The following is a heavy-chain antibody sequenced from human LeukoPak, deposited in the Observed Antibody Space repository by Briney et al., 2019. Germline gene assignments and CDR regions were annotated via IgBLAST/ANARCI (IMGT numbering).Heavy chain of an antibody. CDR1: GGSFDDYY. CDR3: ARHLTGERAFDI. D-gene: IGHD7-27*01. J-gene: IGHJ3*02. V-gene: IGHV4-34*01. Sequence: PSETLSLTCAVYGGSFDDYYWRLIRQPPGKGLEWIGEVNHSGRANCNPSLKSRATITADTSKNQFSLKVTSVTAADTATYYCARHLTGERAFDIWGQGTLVTVSS. CDR2: VNHSGRA.